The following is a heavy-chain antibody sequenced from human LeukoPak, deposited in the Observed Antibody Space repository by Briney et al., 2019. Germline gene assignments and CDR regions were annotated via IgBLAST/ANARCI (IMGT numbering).Heavy chain of an antibody. CDR1: GFTFSSYS. D-gene: IGHD6-13*01. J-gene: IGHJ4*02. CDR3: AKTRGRAAAGFDY. CDR2: ISGSGDST. V-gene: IGHV3-23*01. Sequence: GGSLRLSCAASGFTFSSYSMNWVRQAPGKGLEWVSTISGSGDSTYYADSVKGRFTISRDNSKNTLYLQMNSLRAEDTAVYYCAKTRGRAAAGFDYWGQGTLVTVSS.